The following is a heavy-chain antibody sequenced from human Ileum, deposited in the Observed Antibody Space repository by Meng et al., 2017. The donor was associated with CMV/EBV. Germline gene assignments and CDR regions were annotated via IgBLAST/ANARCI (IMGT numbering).Heavy chain of an antibody. Sequence: AELQESGPGLGKPSEALSLTCTVSGGSMSSYYWSWIRQPAGKGLEWIGRIYTSGSSNYNSSLKSRVTMSVDTSKNQFSMKLNSVTAADTAVYYCAREGPTDWGRALDYWGQGTLVTVSS. V-gene: IGHV4-4*07. J-gene: IGHJ4*02. D-gene: IGHD7-27*01. CDR2: IYTSGSS. CDR3: AREGPTDWGRALDY. CDR1: GGSMSSYY.